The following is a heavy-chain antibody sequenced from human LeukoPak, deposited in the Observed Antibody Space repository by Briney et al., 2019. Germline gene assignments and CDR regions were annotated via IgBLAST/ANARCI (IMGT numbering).Heavy chain of an antibody. CDR3: ARRREPWSSVRVGWYFDL. CDR1: GGSFSGYY. D-gene: IGHD3-10*02. Sequence: TSETLSLTCAVYGGSFSGYYWSWIRQPPGKGLEWIGEINHSGSTNYNPSLKSRVTISVDTSKNQFSLKLSSVTAADTAVYYCARRREPWSSVRVGWYFDLWGRGTLVTVSS. V-gene: IGHV4-34*01. CDR2: INHSGST. J-gene: IGHJ2*01.